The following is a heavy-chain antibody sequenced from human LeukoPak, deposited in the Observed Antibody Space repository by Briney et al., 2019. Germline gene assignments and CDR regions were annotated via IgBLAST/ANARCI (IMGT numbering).Heavy chain of an antibody. CDR1: GFSLSTSGMC. V-gene: IGHV2-70*12. D-gene: IGHD6-6*01. J-gene: IGHJ4*02. Sequence: SGPTLVNPTQTLTLTCTFSGFSLSTSGMCVSWIRQPPGKALEWLARIDWDDDKYYSTSLKTRLTITKDTSKNQVVLTMTSMDPVDTATYYCAHRKAGSSSYDYWGQGTLVTVSS. CDR2: IDWDDDK. CDR3: AHRKAGSSSYDY.